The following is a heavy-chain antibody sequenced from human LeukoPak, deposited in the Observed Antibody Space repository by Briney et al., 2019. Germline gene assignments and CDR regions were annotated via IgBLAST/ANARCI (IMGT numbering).Heavy chain of an antibody. J-gene: IGHJ4*02. Sequence: GGSLRLSCAASGFTFSSYAMSWVRQAPGKGLEWVSAISGSGGSTYYADSVKGRFTISRDNSKNTLYLQMNSLRAEDTAVYYCAKSEYYYDCSGYSNFDYWGQGTLVTVSS. V-gene: IGHV3-23*01. CDR3: AKSEYYYDCSGYSNFDY. D-gene: IGHD3-22*01. CDR1: GFTFSSYA. CDR2: ISGSGGST.